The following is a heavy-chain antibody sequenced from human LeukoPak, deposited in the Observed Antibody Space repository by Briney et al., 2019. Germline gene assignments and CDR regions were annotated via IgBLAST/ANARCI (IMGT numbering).Heavy chain of an antibody. J-gene: IGHJ4*02. Sequence: SVKVSCKASGGTFSSYTISWVRQAPGQGLEWMGRIIPILGIANYAQKVQGRVTITADKSTSTAYMELSSLRSEDTAVYYCARGRAQAYYFDYCGQGTLVTVSS. CDR1: GGTFSSYT. CDR2: IIPILGIA. V-gene: IGHV1-69*02. CDR3: ARGRAQAYYFDY.